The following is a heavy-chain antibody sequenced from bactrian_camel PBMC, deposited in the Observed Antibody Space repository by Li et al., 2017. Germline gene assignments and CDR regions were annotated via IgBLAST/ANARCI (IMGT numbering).Heavy chain of an antibody. Sequence: QVQLVESGGGLVQPGGSLRLSCAASGFTFSSYRMYWVRQAPGKGLELVSFINGGTGTTRYADSVTGRFTITRDVTKNTVYLKMNSLKTEDTAVYYCVTLLALEVAAGPSADFGYWGQGTQVTVS. D-gene: IGHD6*01. CDR1: GFTFSSYR. CDR3: VTLLALEVAAGPSADFGY. CDR2: INGGTGTT. V-gene: IGHV3S25*01. J-gene: IGHJ6*01.